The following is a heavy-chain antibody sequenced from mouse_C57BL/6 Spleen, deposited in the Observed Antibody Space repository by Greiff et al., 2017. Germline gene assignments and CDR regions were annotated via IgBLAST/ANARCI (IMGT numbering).Heavy chain of an antibody. CDR1: GYTFTSYW. CDR2: IHPSDSDT. Sequence: VQLQQPGAELVKPGASVKVSCKASGYTFTSYWMHWVKQRPGQGLEWIGRIHPSDSDTNYNQKFKGKATLTVDKSSSIAYMQLSSLTSEDSAVYYCARSFITTVVYFDYWGQGTTLTVSS. D-gene: IGHD1-1*01. J-gene: IGHJ2*01. V-gene: IGHV1-74*01. CDR3: ARSFITTVVYFDY.